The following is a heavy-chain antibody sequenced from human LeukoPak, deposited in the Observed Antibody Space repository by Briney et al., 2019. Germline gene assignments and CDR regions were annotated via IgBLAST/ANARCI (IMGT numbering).Heavy chain of an antibody. D-gene: IGHD6-19*01. CDR3: ARDRGAVTDVFDY. CDR1: GFTFSDYY. CDR2: IRSSGTTI. V-gene: IGHV3-11*04. J-gene: IGHJ4*02. Sequence: PGGSLRLSCVASGFTFSDYYMSWIRQAPGKGPEWVSYIRSSGTTIHYADSVKGRFIISRDNAKNSLYLQMNSLRAEDTAVYYCARDRGAVTDVFDYWGQGTLVTVSS.